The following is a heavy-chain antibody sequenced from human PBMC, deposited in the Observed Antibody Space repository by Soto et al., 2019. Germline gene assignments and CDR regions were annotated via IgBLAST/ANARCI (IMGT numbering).Heavy chain of an antibody. CDR3: ASSGTLKTGNDYTYYYDSSGSFYYYGMDV. Sequence: QVQLVQSGAEVKKPGSSVKVSCKASGGTFSSYAISWVRQAPGQGLEWMGGIIPIFGTANYAQEFQGRVTITADESTSTAYMELSSLRSEDTAVYYCASSGTLKTGNDYTYYYDSSGSFYYYGMDVWGQGTTVTVSS. CDR2: IIPIFGTA. CDR1: GGTFSSYA. D-gene: IGHD3-22*01. V-gene: IGHV1-69*01. J-gene: IGHJ6*02.